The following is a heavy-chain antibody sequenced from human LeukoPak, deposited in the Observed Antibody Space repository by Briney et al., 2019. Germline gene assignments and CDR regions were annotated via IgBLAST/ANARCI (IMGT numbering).Heavy chain of an antibody. D-gene: IGHD1-26*01. V-gene: IGHV4-30-2*01. J-gene: IGHJ3*02. CDR2: IYHSGST. CDR3: ARAPELFFPWAFDI. CDR1: GGSISSGGYY. Sequence: SQTLSLTCAVSGGSISSGGYYWSWIRQPPGKGLEWIGYIYHSGSTYYNPSLKSRVTISVDRSKNQFSLKLSSVTAADTAVYYCARAPELFFPWAFDIWGQGTMVTVSS.